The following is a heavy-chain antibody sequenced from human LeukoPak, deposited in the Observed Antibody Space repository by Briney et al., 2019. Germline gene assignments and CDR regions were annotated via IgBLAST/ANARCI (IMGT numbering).Heavy chain of an antibody. CDR1: GFTLRNYE. J-gene: IGHJ4*02. D-gene: IGHD6-13*01. V-gene: IGHV3-48*03. CDR2: ISASGITI. Sequence: GGSLRLSCAASGFTLRNYEMNWVRQAPGKGLEWVSYISASGITIYYADSVKGRFTISRDNAKNSLYLQMNSLRAEDTAVYYCAKGEGLIAAAGLDYWGQGTLVTVSS. CDR3: AKGEGLIAAAGLDY.